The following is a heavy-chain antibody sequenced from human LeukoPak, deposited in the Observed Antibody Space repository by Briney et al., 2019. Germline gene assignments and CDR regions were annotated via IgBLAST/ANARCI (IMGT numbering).Heavy chain of an antibody. Sequence: PSETLSLTCTVSGGSISSSSYYWGWIRQPPGKGLEWIGSIYYSGSTYYNPSLKSRVTISVDTSKNQFSLKLSSVTAADTAVYYCARQNYGGNLSFDYWGQGTLVTVSS. CDR2: IYYSGST. D-gene: IGHD4-23*01. V-gene: IGHV4-39*07. J-gene: IGHJ4*02. CDR1: GGSISSSSYY. CDR3: ARQNYGGNLSFDY.